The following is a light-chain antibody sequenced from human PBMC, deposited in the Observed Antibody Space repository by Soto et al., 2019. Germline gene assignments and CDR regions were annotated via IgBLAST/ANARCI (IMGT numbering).Light chain of an antibody. CDR2: KAS. Sequence: DVQMTQSPSTLSASIGDRVTITCWASQSISDWLAWYQEKPGKAPKLLIYKASSLESGVPSRFSGSGSGTEFTLTISSLQPDDFVTYYCHQYYSYSRTFGQGTKVEIK. CDR3: HQYYSYSRT. J-gene: IGKJ1*01. V-gene: IGKV1-5*03. CDR1: QSISDW.